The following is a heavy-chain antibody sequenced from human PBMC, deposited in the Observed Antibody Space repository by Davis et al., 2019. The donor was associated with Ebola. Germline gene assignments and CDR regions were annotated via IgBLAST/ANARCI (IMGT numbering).Heavy chain of an antibody. CDR2: ISGSGGST. V-gene: IGHV3-23*01. J-gene: IGHJ4*02. Sequence: GGSLRLSCAASGFTFSSYAMSWVRQAPGKGLEWVSAISGSGGSTYYADSVKGRFTISRDNSQNTLYLQKNSMRAEDTAVYYCAKRPRGRNEGGYFDYWGQGTLVTVSS. D-gene: IGHD1-1*01. CDR1: GFTFSSYA. CDR3: AKRPRGRNEGGYFDY.